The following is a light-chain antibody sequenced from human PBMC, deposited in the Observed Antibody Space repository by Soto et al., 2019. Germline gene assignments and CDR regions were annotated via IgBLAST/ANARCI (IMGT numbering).Light chain of an antibody. J-gene: IGLJ2*01. Sequence: QSALTQPASVXXXXGQSITVSCTGTSTDVGTYNFVSWYQQHPGKAPTLIIYEGSKPPSGVSNRFSGSKSGNTASLTISGLQAEDEADYYCCSYAGSRTFIFGGGPNSPS. CDR1: STDVGTYNF. CDR3: CSYAGSRTFI. CDR2: EGS. V-gene: IGLV2-23*01.